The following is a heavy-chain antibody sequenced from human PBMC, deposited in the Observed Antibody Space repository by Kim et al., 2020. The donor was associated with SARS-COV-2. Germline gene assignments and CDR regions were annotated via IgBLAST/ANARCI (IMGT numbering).Heavy chain of an antibody. D-gene: IGHD2-15*01. V-gene: IGHV1-2*02. J-gene: IGHJ6*04. Sequence: NYAQKFQGRVTMTRDTSISTAYMELSRLRSDDTAVYYCARAGYCSGCLDVWGKGTTVTVSS. CDR3: ARAGYCSGCLDV.